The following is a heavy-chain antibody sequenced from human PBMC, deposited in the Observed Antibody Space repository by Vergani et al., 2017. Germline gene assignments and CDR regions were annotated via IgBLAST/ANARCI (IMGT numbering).Heavy chain of an antibody. CDR1: GITFWKFG. Sequence: EVDLVESGGGLAQPGGSLRLSCEASGITFWKFGMHWVRQGPGKGLEWVSGISGSGGSTYYADSVKGRFTISRDNSKNTLYLQMNSLRAEDTAVYYCAKDHWGVPAAIPFDYWGQGTLVTVSS. V-gene: IGHV3-23*04. CDR3: AKDHWGVPAAIPFDY. CDR2: ISGSGGST. J-gene: IGHJ4*02. D-gene: IGHD2-2*01.